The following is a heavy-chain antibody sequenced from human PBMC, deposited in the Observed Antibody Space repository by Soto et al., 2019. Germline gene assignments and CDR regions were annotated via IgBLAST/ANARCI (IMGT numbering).Heavy chain of an antibody. J-gene: IGHJ4*02. CDR3: ARLTLAHDSSGYHIFDY. D-gene: IGHD3-22*01. V-gene: IGHV5-51*01. CDR2: MYLGGSDT. Sequence: GESLKISCKGSGDTFTSYWIGWVRQMPGKGLEWMGIMYLGGSDTRYSPSFQGQVTMSADKSISTAYLEWNSLKASDTAMYYCARLTLAHDSSGYHIFDYWGLGTLVTVSS. CDR1: GDTFTSYW.